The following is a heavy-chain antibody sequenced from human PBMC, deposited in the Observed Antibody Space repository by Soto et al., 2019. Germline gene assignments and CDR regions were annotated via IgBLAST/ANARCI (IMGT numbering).Heavy chain of an antibody. J-gene: IGHJ4*01. CDR1: GFCFGIYA. Sequence: PGESLRLACEVSGFCFGIYAFQWVRHAPGKGLEWLSVISYHGREIYYADSVKDRFTISRDNFKKTVYLQMNSLRSDDTALYYCARDPVAVTGSFVDLWGQGTLVTVSS. CDR3: ARDPVAVTGSFVDL. V-gene: IGHV3-30-3*01. D-gene: IGHD6-19*01. CDR2: ISYHGREI.